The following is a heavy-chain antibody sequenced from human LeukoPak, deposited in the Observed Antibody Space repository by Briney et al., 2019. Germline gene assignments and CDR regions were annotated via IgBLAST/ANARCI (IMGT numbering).Heavy chain of an antibody. V-gene: IGHV4-39*01. D-gene: IGHD6-25*01. CDR3: ARQPPSGDAFNI. CDR1: GGSISSTSCY. Sequence: SETLSHTCSVSGGSISSTSCYWAWIRQPPGKGLEWIGSIYYSGRTYYNPSLKSRLTISVDMSKNQFSLKLTSVTAADTAVYYCARQPPSGDAFNIWGQGTMVTVSS. CDR2: IYYSGRT. J-gene: IGHJ3*02.